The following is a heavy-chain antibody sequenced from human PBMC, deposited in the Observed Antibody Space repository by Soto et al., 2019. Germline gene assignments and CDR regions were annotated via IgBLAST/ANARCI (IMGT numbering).Heavy chain of an antibody. CDR3: ARSRVRGTADYYFDY. V-gene: IGHV3-7*01. J-gene: IGHJ4*02. CDR2: IKHDGSEQ. D-gene: IGHD3-16*01. Sequence: GGSLRLSCAASGFTFGSYRMSWVRLAPGKGLEWVANIKHDGSEQYYVDSVKGRFTISRDNAKNSLSLQMNSLRAEDTAVYYCARSRVRGTADYYFDYWGQGTLVTVSS. CDR1: GFTFGSYR.